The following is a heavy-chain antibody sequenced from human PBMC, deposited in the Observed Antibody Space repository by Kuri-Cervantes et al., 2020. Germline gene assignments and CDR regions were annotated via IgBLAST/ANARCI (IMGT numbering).Heavy chain of an antibody. D-gene: IGHD3-16*01. CDR2: ISYDGSNK. CDR1: GFTFSSYA. V-gene: IGHV3-30-3*01. CDR3: AGGEIIFCFDI. Sequence: LSLTCAASGFTFSSYAMHWVRQAPGKGLEWVAVISYDGSNKYYADSVKGRFTISRDNSKNTLYLQMNSLRAEDTAVYYCAGGEIIFCFDIWGQGTMVTVSS. J-gene: IGHJ3*02.